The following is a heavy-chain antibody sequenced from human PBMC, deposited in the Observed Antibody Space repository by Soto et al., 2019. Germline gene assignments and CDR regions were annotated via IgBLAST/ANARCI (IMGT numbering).Heavy chain of an antibody. CDR2: IYHSGST. J-gene: IGHJ5*01. CDR3: VSQHSPGESLGPFTS. V-gene: IGHV4-30-2*01. Sequence: SQAWCVRGSGSAGSLCTCCYSVCRLRHPPRKGLEWIGYIYHSGSTYYNPSLKSRVTISEDRSKNQFSLNLRSVTAADSAVYYCVSQHSPGESLGPFTSRGQG. CDR1: AGSLCTCCYS. D-gene: IGHD3-3*02.